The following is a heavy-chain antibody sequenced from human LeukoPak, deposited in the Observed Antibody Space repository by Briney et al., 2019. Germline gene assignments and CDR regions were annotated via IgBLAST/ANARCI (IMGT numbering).Heavy chain of an antibody. CDR2: IYYSGST. D-gene: IGHD6-19*01. CDR3: ARVSGQFYFYYYMDV. Sequence: SETLSLTCTVSGGSISSSSYYWGWFRQPPGKGLEWIGNIYYSGSTYYNPSLKSRVTISVDTSKNQFSLRLSSVTAADTSVYYCARVSGQFYFYYYMDVWGKGTTVTISS. CDR1: GGSISSSSYY. J-gene: IGHJ6*03. V-gene: IGHV4-39*01.